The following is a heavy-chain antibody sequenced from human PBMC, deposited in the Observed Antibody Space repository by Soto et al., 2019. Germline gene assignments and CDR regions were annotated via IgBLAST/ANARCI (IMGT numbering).Heavy chain of an antibody. CDR3: TTDTPFAAVARTTIVRY. CDR1: GFTFSNAW. V-gene: IGHV3-15*07. J-gene: IGHJ4*02. D-gene: IGHD5-12*01. CDR2: IKSKTDGGTT. Sequence: GGSLRLSCAASGFTFSNAWMNWVRQAPGKGLEWVGRIKSKTDGGTTDYAAPVKGRFTISRDDSKNTLYLQMNSLKTEDTAVYYCTTDTPFAAVARTTIVRYWGQGTLVTVSS.